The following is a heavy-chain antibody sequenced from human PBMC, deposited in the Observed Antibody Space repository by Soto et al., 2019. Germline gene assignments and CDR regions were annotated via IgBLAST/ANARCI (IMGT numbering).Heavy chain of an antibody. J-gene: IGHJ4*02. CDR2: ISGSGGST. CDR3: AKDSAIAAAGTIDY. D-gene: IGHD6-13*01. Sequence: GGSLRLSCAASGFTFSSYAMSWVRQAPGKGLEWVSAISGSGGSTYYADSVKGRFTISRDNSKNTLYLQMNSLRAEGTAVYYCAKDSAIAAAGTIDYWGQGTLVTVSS. V-gene: IGHV3-23*01. CDR1: GFTFSSYA.